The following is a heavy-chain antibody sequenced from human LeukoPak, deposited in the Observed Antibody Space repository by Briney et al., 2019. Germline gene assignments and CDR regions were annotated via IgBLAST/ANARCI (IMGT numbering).Heavy chain of an antibody. V-gene: IGHV4-34*01. CDR2: INHSGST. CDR3: ARGPRTYYYGSGSYGPADY. J-gene: IGHJ4*02. Sequence: SETLSLTCAVYGGSFSGYYWSWIRQPPGKGLEWIGEINHSGSTNYNPSLKSRVTTSVDTSKNQFSLKLSSVTAADTAVYYCARGPRTYYYGSGSYGPADYWGQGTLVTVSS. D-gene: IGHD3-10*01. CDR1: GGSFSGYY.